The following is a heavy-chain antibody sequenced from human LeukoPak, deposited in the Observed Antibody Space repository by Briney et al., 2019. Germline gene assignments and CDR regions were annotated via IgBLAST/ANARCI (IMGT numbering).Heavy chain of an antibody. CDR3: ARDRGNWNYLGYFDY. CDR1: GGSISSGSYY. V-gene: IGHV4-61*02. CDR2: IYTSGST. J-gene: IGHJ4*02. Sequence: PSQTLSLTCTVSGGSISSGSYYWSWIRQPAGKGLEWIGRIYTSGSTNYNPSLKSRVTISVDTSKNQFSLKLSSVTAADTAVYYYARDRGNWNYLGYFDYWGQGTLVTVSS. D-gene: IGHD1-7*01.